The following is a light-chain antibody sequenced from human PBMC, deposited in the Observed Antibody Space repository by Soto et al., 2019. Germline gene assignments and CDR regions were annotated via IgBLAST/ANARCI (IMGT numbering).Light chain of an antibody. Sequence: EIVWTQSPGTLSLSPGERATLSCRASQSVSSSYLAWYQQKPGQPPRLLIYGASSRGTGIPHRFTGSESGTDFTLTISRLEPEDVAVYYCQQYSSSPRTFGQGTKVEI. CDR3: QQYSSSPRT. CDR1: QSVSSSY. V-gene: IGKV3-20*01. CDR2: GAS. J-gene: IGKJ1*01.